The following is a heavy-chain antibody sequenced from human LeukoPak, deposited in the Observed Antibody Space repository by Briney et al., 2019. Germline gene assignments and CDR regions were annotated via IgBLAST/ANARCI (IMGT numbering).Heavy chain of an antibody. CDR2: IIPIFGTA. CDR3: ASWLFSYYYGMDV. D-gene: IGHD5-12*01. V-gene: IGHV1-69*01. J-gene: IGHJ6*02. Sequence: ASVKVSCKASGGTFSSYAISWVRQAPGQGLEWMGGIIPIFGTANYAQKFQGRVTITADESTSTAYMELRSLRSDDTAVYYCASWLFSYYYGMDVWGQGTTVTVSS. CDR1: GGTFSSYA.